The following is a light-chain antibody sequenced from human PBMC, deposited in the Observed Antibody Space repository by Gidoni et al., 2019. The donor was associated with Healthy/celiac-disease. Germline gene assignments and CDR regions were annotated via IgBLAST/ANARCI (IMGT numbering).Light chain of an antibody. CDR1: SSDFGGYKY. CDR2: EVS. CDR3: SSYTSSSTPVV. Sequence: SALTQPASVSGSPGQSITISCTGTSSDFGGYKYVSWYQQHPGKAPKLMIYEVSNRPSGVSNRFSGSKSGNTASLTISGLQAEDEADYYCSSYTSSSTPVVFGGGTKLTVL. J-gene: IGLJ2*01. V-gene: IGLV2-14*01.